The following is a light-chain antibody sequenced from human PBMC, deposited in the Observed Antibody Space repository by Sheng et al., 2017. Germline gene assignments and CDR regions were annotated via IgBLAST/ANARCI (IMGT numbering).Light chain of an antibody. J-gene: IGKJ4*01. CDR3: QQYEKWPLN. Sequence: EKVMTQSPATLSVSPGERVTLSCRASQSVGNKLAWYQQKPGQPPRLLMYGASARATGIPARFIASGSGTEFTLTISSLQSEDFAVYYCQQYEKWPLNFGGGTKVEIK. V-gene: IGKV3-15*01. CDR1: QSVGNK. CDR2: GAS.